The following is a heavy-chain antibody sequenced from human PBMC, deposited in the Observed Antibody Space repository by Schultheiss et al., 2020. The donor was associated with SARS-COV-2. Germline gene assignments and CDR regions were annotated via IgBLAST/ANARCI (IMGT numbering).Heavy chain of an antibody. J-gene: IGHJ5*02. CDR2: IDYSGRI. CDR3: VRHRWGVINMATISQTNWFDP. CDR1: GGSFSGYY. V-gene: IGHV4-59*04. Sequence: SETLSLTCDVSGGSFSGYYCTWIRQPPGKGLEWIGYIDYSGRIFYNPSLKSRVTMSVDTSNNQFSLNLSSVTAADTAVYYCVRHRWGVINMATISQTNWFDPWSQGKLVTGSS. D-gene: IGHD5-24*01.